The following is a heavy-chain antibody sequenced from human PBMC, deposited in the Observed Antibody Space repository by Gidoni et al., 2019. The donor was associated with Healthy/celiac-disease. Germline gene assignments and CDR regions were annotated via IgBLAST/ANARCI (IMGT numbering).Heavy chain of an antibody. D-gene: IGHD3-10*01. Sequence: QVQLQDSGPGLVKPSETLSLTCTVSGGSVSSYYWSWVRQPPGKGLEWIGYIYYSWSTKYNPSLKSRVTISVDTSKNQFSLKLSAVTAADTAVYYCARASPNYYGSGSYIDYWGQGTLVTVSS. CDR3: ARASPNYYGSGSYIDY. V-gene: IGHV4-59*02. J-gene: IGHJ4*02. CDR1: GGSVSSYY. CDR2: IYYSWST.